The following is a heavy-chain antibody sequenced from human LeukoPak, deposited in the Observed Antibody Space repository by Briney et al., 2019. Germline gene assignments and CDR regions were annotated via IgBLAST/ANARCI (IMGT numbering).Heavy chain of an antibody. Sequence: GGSLRLSCAAPGFTFSSYAMHWARQAPGKGLERVAVISYDGSNKYYADSVKGRFTISRDNSKNTLYLQMNSLRVEDTAVYYCAPEGDGYILFDYWGQGTLVTVSS. D-gene: IGHD5-24*01. CDR3: APEGDGYILFDY. J-gene: IGHJ4*02. V-gene: IGHV3-30*03. CDR1: GFTFSSYA. CDR2: ISYDGSNK.